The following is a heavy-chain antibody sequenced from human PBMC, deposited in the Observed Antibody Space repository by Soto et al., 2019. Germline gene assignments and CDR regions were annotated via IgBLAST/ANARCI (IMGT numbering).Heavy chain of an antibody. D-gene: IGHD6-13*01. J-gene: IGHJ6*03. CDR3: AKAVSSRDYYYYYMDV. Sequence: EVQLLESGGGLVQPGGSLRLSCAASGFTFSGYAMSWVRQAPGKGLEWVSAISGSGGSTYYADSVKGRFTISRDNSKNTLYLQMNSLRAEDTAVYYCAKAVSSRDYYYYYMDVWGKGTTVTVSS. V-gene: IGHV3-23*01. CDR1: GFTFSGYA. CDR2: ISGSGGST.